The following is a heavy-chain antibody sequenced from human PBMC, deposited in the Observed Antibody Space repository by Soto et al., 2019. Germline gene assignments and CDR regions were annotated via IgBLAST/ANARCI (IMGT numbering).Heavy chain of an antibody. CDR3: ARGVVDSSRWYGEYYYGIDV. D-gene: IGHD6-13*01. CDR1: VFTFSSYA. CDR2: ISYDGSNK. Sequence: XGSLRLSCAASVFTFSSYAMHCVRQSPGKWLEWVAVISYDGSNKYYADSVKGRFTISRDNSKNTLYLQMNSLRAEDTAVYYCARGVVDSSRWYGEYYYGIDVGGHGTTVTVS. J-gene: IGHJ6*02. V-gene: IGHV3-30-3*01.